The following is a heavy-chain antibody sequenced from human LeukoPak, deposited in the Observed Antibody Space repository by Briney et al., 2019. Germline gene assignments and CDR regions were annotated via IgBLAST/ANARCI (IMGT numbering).Heavy chain of an antibody. J-gene: IGHJ4*02. Sequence: GGSLRLSCAASGFTFSSYAMSWVRQAPGKGLEWVSAISGSGGSTYYADSVKGRFTISRDNSKNTLYLQMNSLRAEDTAVYYCAKEGLSPPEVRFLEWLLYYFDYWGQGTLVTVSS. V-gene: IGHV3-23*01. CDR2: ISGSGGST. CDR3: AKEGLSPPEVRFLEWLLYYFDY. D-gene: IGHD3-3*01. CDR1: GFTFSSYA.